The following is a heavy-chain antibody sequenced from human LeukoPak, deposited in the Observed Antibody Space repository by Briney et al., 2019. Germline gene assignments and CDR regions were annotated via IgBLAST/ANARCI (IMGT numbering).Heavy chain of an antibody. J-gene: IGHJ4*02. CDR1: GFTFSSYG. V-gene: IGHV3-30*18. CDR2: ISYDGSNK. Sequence: GGSLRLSCAASGFTFSSYGMHWVRQAPGKGLEWVAVISYDGSNKYYADSVKGRFTISRDNPKNTLYLQMNSLRAEDTAVYYCAKDAVEQWLVNLDHPADYWGQGTLVTVSS. D-gene: IGHD6-19*01. CDR3: AKDAVEQWLVNLDHPADY.